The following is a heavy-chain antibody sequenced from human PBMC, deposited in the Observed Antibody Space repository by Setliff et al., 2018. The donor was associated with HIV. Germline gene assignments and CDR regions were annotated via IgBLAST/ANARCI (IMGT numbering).Heavy chain of an antibody. J-gene: IGHJ4*02. D-gene: IGHD2-15*01. Sequence: SETLSLTCAVYGTSFSDYHWTWLRQPPGKGLEWIGEVNHSGGTNYTPSLKSRVTISVDTSKSQFSLKLSSVTVADTAIYYCASLLNLGPKSFFDYWGQGALVTVS. V-gene: IGHV4-34*01. CDR1: GTSFSDYH. CDR3: ASLLNLGPKSFFDY. CDR2: VNHSGGT.